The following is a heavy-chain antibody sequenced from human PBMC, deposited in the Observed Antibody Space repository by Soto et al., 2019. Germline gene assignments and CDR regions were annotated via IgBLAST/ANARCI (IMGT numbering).Heavy chain of an antibody. Sequence: GGSLRLSCEASGFTFSNHWMSLVRQAPGKGLEWVSRVSAGGDNTDYADAVKGRFTISRDNSKNTLFLPMTSLRAEDTALYYCAKVPLRPYYFDYWGPGTMVTVSS. D-gene: IGHD4-17*01. J-gene: IGHJ4*02. V-gene: IGHV3-23*01. CDR1: GFTFSNHW. CDR3: AKVPLRPYYFDY. CDR2: VSAGGDNT.